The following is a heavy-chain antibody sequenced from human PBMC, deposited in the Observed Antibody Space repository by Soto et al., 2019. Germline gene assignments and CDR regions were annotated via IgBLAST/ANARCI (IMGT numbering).Heavy chain of an antibody. Sequence: QVLLLESGGDLVKPGGSLRLSCAASGFSLSDHYMAWVRQTPRKGLEWLSYISPSGNTIYYADSVKGRFTVSRDNAKNSLFLQMNTVRAEDTAVYYCARELLNDYIWGSLGFWGQGTLVSVSS. V-gene: IGHV3-11*01. CDR1: GFSLSDHY. D-gene: IGHD3-16*01. CDR3: ARELLNDYIWGSLGF. J-gene: IGHJ4*02. CDR2: ISPSGNTI.